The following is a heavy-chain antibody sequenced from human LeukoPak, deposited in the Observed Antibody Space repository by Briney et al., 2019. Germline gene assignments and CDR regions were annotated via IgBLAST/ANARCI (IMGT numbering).Heavy chain of an antibody. J-gene: IGHJ6*02. Sequence: GGSLRLSCAASGFTFSSFSMHWVRQAPGKGLEWVAVISYDGGNKYYADSVKGRFTISRDNSKNTLYLQMNSLRTEDTAVYYCAKGRVGANGYYYYGMDVWGQGTTVTVSS. V-gene: IGHV3-30*18. CDR3: AKGRVGANGYYYYGMDV. CDR1: GFTFSSFS. CDR2: ISYDGGNK. D-gene: IGHD1-26*01.